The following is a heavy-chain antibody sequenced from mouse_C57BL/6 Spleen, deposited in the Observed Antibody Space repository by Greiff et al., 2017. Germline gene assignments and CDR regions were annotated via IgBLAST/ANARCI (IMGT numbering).Heavy chain of an antibody. V-gene: IGHV1-80*01. CDR3: ARSGYYGPFDY. Sequence: VQLQQSGAELVKPGASVKISCKASGYAFSSYWMNWVKQRPGKGLEWIGQFYPGDGDTNYNGKFKGKATLTADKSSSTAYMQLSSLTSEDSAVYFCARSGYYGPFDYWGQGTTLTVSS. D-gene: IGHD1-1*01. CDR2: FYPGDGDT. CDR1: GYAFSSYW. J-gene: IGHJ2*01.